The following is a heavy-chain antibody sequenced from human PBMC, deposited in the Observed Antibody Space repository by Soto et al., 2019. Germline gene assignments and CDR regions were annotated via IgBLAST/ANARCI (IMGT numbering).Heavy chain of an antibody. D-gene: IGHD5-12*01. CDR1: GFTFSSYA. Sequence: GGSLRLSCAASGFTFSSYAMSWVRQAPGKGLEWVSAISGSGGSTYYADSVKGRFTISRDNSKNTLYLQMNSLRAEDTAVYYCAKVQYSGYPYYYYGMDVWGQGTTVTVSS. CDR3: AKVQYSGYPYYYYGMDV. V-gene: IGHV3-23*01. CDR2: ISGSGGST. J-gene: IGHJ6*02.